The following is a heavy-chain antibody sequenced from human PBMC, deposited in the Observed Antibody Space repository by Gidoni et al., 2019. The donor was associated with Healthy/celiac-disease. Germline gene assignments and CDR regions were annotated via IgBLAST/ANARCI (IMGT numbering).Heavy chain of an antibody. J-gene: IGHJ4*02. CDR1: GGSFSAYY. V-gene: IGHV4-34*01. Sequence: QVQLQQWGAGLLKPSETLSLTCAVYGGSFSAYYWSWIRQPPGKGLEWIGEIHHSGSTNYNPSLKSRVTISVDTSKNQFSLKLSSVTAADTAVYYCARVHFGRRDIVVVPARKYYFDYWGQGTLVTVSS. CDR3: ARVHFGRRDIVVVPARKYYFDY. D-gene: IGHD2-2*01. CDR2: IHHSGST.